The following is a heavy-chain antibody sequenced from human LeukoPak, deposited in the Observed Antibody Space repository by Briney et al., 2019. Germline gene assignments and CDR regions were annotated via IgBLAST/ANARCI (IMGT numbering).Heavy chain of an antibody. CDR2: IYTSGST. CDR3: ATGDGYNSFDY. CDR1: GGSFRGYY. V-gene: IGHV4-59*10. J-gene: IGHJ4*02. Sequence: PSQTLSLTCAVYGGSFRGYYWSWIRQPAGKGLEWIGRIYTSGSTNYNSSLKSRVTMSVDTSKNQVSLKLSSVTAADTAVYYCATGDGYNSFDYWGQGTLVTVSS. D-gene: IGHD5-24*01.